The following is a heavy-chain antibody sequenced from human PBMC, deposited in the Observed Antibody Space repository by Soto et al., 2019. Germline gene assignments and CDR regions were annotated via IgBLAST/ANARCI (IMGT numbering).Heavy chain of an antibody. CDR3: AREGTGIDAFDI. J-gene: IGHJ3*02. Sequence: QMQLQESGPGLLKPSATLSLTCSVSGCSISRYYWSWIRQSHGNGLEWIAYVYYNGNTNYNPSLRSRATISLDTSNKQVSLKLTSVTAADTAVYYCAREGTGIDAFDIWGQGTMVTVSS. CDR2: VYYNGNT. CDR1: GCSISRYY. V-gene: IGHV4-59*01.